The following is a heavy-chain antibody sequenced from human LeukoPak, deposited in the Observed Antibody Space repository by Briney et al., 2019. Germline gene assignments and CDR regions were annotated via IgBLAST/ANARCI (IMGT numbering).Heavy chain of an antibody. CDR2: ISSTGTM. CDR1: GFTISTYS. CDR3: ARDQGNWNIDF. Sequence: GGSLRLSCAASGFTISTYSMNWVRQAPGKGLEWVSYISSTGTMYYADSVKGRFTISRDNAKNSLYLQMNSLRAEDTAVYYCARDQGNWNIDFWGQGTLVTVSS. J-gene: IGHJ4*02. D-gene: IGHD1/OR15-1a*01. V-gene: IGHV3-48*04.